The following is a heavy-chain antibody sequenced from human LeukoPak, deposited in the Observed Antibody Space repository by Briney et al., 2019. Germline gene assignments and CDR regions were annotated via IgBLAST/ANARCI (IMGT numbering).Heavy chain of an antibody. CDR1: GGSISSYY. CDR2: ISYTGST. J-gene: IGHJ4*02. Sequence: SETLSLTCTVSGGSISSYYWTWIRLPPGKGLEWIGYISYTGSTNYNPSLKSRVTISVDTSKNQFSLKLSSVTATDTAVYYCARGLHANDYWGQGTLVTVSS. CDR3: ARGLHANDY. V-gene: IGHV4-59*01. D-gene: IGHD3-16*01.